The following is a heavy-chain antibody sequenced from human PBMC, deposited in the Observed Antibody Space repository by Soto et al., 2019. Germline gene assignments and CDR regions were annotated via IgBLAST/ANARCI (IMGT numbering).Heavy chain of an antibody. V-gene: IGHV3-23*01. CDR3: AKAQEYYDFWSGYYTGLAYFDY. J-gene: IGHJ4*02. CDR1: GFTFSSYA. Sequence: GGSLRLSCAASGFTFSSYAMSWVRQAPGKGLEWVSAISGSGGSTYYADSVKGRFTISRDNSKNTLYLQMNSLRAEDTAVYYCAKAQEYYDFWSGYYTGLAYFDYWGQGTLVTVAS. D-gene: IGHD3-3*01. CDR2: ISGSGGST.